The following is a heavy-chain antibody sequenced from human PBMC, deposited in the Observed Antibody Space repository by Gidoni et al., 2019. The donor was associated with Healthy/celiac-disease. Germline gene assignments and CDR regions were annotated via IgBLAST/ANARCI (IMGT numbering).Heavy chain of an antibody. Sequence: EVQLVESGGGLVQPGWSLRLSCAASGFTFSSYAMSWVRQAPGKGLEWVSAISGSGGSTYYAESVKGRFTISRDNSKNTLYLQMNSLRAEDTAVYYCTWIQLKYYFDYWGQGTLVTVSS. D-gene: IGHD5-18*01. J-gene: IGHJ4*02. CDR2: ISGSGGST. V-gene: IGHV3-23*04. CDR3: TWIQLKYYFDY. CDR1: GFTFSSYA.